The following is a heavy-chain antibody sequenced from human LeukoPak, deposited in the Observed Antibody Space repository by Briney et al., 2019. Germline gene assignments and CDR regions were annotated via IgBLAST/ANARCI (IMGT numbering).Heavy chain of an antibody. D-gene: IGHD5-12*01. J-gene: IGHJ4*02. CDR3: ARGGGYGGLASDY. CDR1: GGTFSSYA. CDR2: IIPIFGTA. V-gene: IGHV1-69*06. Sequence: SVKVSCKASGGTFSSYAISWVRQAPGQGLEWMGGIIPIFGTANYAQKFQGRVTITADKSTSTAYMELSRLRSDDTAVYYCARGGGYGGLASDYWGQGTLVTVPS.